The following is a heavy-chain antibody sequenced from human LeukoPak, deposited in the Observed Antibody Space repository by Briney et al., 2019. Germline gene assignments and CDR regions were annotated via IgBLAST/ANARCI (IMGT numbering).Heavy chain of an antibody. V-gene: IGHV3-48*01. CDR1: GFTFSSYS. Sequence: GGSLRLSCAASGFTFSSYSMNWVRQAPGKGLEWLSYISYNSGTYYADSVKGRFTISRDNAKNSLYLQMNSLRAEDTAVYYCARGLHFRVYDSSDYYPYWGQGTLVTVSS. CDR2: ISYNSGT. CDR3: ARGLHFRVYDSSDYYPY. J-gene: IGHJ4*02. D-gene: IGHD3-22*01.